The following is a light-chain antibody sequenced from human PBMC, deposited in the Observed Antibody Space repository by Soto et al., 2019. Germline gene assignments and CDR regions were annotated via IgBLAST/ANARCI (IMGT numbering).Light chain of an antibody. CDR1: SGDVGAFNY. CDR2: EVS. J-gene: IGLJ7*01. CDR3: SSPTKNVAWV. Sequence: QSVLTQPASVSGSPGQSITISCTGTSGDVGAFNYISWYQQHPGKAPKLLTYEVSYRPSGVSNRFSGSKSGNTASLTISGLQPEDEADYYCSSPTKNVAWVFGGGTQLTVL. V-gene: IGLV2-14*01.